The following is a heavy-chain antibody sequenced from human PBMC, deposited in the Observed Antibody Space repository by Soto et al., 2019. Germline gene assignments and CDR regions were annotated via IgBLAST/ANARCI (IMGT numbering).Heavy chain of an antibody. V-gene: IGHV4-34*01. J-gene: IGHJ4*02. Sequence: QVQLQQWGAGLLKPSETLSPTCAVYGGSFSGYYWSWIRQPPGKGLEWIGEINHSGSTNYNPSLKSRVTISVDTSKNQFSLKLSSVTAADTAVYYCARGLRDSSSSWYLPPYYFDYWGQGTLVTVSS. CDR3: ARGLRDSSSSWYLPPYYFDY. D-gene: IGHD6-13*01. CDR2: INHSGST. CDR1: GGSFSGYY.